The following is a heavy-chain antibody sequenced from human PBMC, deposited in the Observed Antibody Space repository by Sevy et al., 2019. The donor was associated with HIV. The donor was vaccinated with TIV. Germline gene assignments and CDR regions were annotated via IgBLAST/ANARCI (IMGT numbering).Heavy chain of an antibody. D-gene: IGHD3-22*01. CDR3: TTDYYDSRGYSKFY. CDR1: GFTFSNAW. CDR2: IKSKTDGGTT. J-gene: IGHJ4*02. V-gene: IGHV3-15*01. Sequence: GGYLRLSWAASGFTFSNAWMSWVRQAPGKGLEWVGRIKSKTDGGTTDYAAPVKGRFTISRDDSKNTLYLQMNSLKTEDTAVYYCTTDYYDSRGYSKFYWGQGTLVTVSS.